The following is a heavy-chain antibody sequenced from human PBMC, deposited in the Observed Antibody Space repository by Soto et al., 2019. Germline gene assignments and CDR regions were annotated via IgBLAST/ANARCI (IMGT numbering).Heavy chain of an antibody. CDR2: IYYIGRT. J-gene: IGHJ4*02. CDR3: ARDQHFYGSGSYYTIFDY. D-gene: IGHD3-10*01. Sequence: WTWIRQSPGKGLEWIGHIYYIGRTTYNPSLKSRITISVDTSKSQFSLRLNSVTAADTAVYYCARDQHFYGSGSYYTIFDYWGQGTLVTVSS. V-gene: IGHV4-59*01.